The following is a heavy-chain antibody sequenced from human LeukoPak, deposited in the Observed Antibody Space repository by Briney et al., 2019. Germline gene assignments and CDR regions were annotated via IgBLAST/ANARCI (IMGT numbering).Heavy chain of an antibody. CDR2: IIPIFGTA. CDR1: GGTFSNFA. J-gene: IGHJ4*02. V-gene: IGHV1-69*05. D-gene: IGHD3-10*01. CDR3: ARGPLFYGSGVTYFDD. Sequence: SVKVSCKASGGTFSNFAISWVRQAPGQGLEWMGGIIPIFGTANYAQKLQGRVTIITGESTSTAYMEPSRLISEDTAVYYCARGPLFYGSGVTYFDDWGQGTLVTVSS.